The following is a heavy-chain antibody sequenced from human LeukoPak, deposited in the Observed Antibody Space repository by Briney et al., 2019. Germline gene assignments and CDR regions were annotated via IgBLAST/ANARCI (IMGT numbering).Heavy chain of an antibody. Sequence: GASVKVSCKASGYTFTSYAMHWVRQAPGQRLEWMGWINAGNGNTKYSQKFHGRVTITKDTSASTAYMELSSLRSEDTAVYYCARDLVGAKNYCYYGMDVWGKGTTVTVSS. CDR2: INAGNGNT. D-gene: IGHD1-26*01. CDR1: GYTFTSYA. V-gene: IGHV1-3*01. CDR3: ARDLVGAKNYCYYGMDV. J-gene: IGHJ6*04.